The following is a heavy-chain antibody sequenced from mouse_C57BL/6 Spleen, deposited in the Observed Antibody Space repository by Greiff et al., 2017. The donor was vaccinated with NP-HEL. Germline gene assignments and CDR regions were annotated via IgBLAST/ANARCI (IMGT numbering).Heavy chain of an antibody. Sequence: VQLQESGAELVKPGASVKISCKASGYAFSSYWMNWVKQRPGKGLEWIGQIYPGDGDTNYNGKFKGKATLTADKSSSTAYMQLSSLTSEDSAVYFCARRGYYDPFAYWGQGTLVTVSA. CDR2: IYPGDGDT. D-gene: IGHD2-4*01. J-gene: IGHJ3*01. CDR1: GYAFSSYW. V-gene: IGHV1-80*01. CDR3: ARRGYYDPFAY.